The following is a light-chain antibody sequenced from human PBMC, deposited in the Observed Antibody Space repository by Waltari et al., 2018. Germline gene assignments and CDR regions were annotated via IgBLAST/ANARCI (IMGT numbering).Light chain of an antibody. CDR2: DAS. J-gene: IGKJ4*01. V-gene: IGKV1-33*01. Sequence: DIQMTQSPSSLSASVGDRVTITCRASQSISSYLNWYQQKPGKAPKLLIYDASNLETGVPSRFSGSGSGTDFTFTISSLQPEDIATYYCQQYDNRLLTFGGGTKVEIK. CDR3: QQYDNRLLT. CDR1: QSISSY.